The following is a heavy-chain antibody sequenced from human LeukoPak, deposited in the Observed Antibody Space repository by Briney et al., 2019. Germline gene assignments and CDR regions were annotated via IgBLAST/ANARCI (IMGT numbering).Heavy chain of an antibody. V-gene: IGHV4-34*01. J-gene: IGHJ6*03. D-gene: IGHD6-13*01. Sequence: PSETLSLTCAVYGGSFSGYYWSWIRQPPGKGLEWIGEINHSGSTNYNPSLKSRVTISVDTSKNQFSLKLSSVTAADTAVYYCARLAAAGTKRPIYYYYYYMDVWGKGTTVTVSS. CDR2: INHSGST. CDR1: GGSFSGYY. CDR3: ARLAAAGTKRPIYYYYYYMDV.